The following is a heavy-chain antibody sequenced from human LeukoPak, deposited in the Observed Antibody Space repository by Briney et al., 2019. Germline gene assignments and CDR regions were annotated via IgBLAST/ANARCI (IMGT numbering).Heavy chain of an antibody. CDR2: ISAYNGNT. J-gene: IGHJ4*02. V-gene: IGHV1-18*01. Sequence: ASVKVSCKASGYTFTSYGISWVRQAPGQGLEWRGWISAYNGNTNYAQKLQGRVTMTTGTSTSTAYMELRSLRSDDTAVYYCARQLDCGGDCYSDYWGQGTLITVSS. CDR1: GYTFTSYG. CDR3: ARQLDCGGDCYSDY. D-gene: IGHD2-21*02.